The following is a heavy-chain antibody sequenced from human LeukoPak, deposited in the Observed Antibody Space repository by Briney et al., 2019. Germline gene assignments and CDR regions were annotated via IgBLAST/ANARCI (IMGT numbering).Heavy chain of an antibody. D-gene: IGHD3-16*01. J-gene: IGHJ4*02. CDR3: ASGSHAVTTHFDY. CDR2: IYHSGTT. Sequence: SETLSLTCAVSGDSITSSKWWSWVRQSPEKGLEWIGEIYHSGTTSYNPSLKSRVTISVDKSKNQFFLNLSSVTAADTAVYYCASGSHAVTTHFDYWGQGTLVTVSS. V-gene: IGHV4-4*02. CDR1: GDSITSSKW.